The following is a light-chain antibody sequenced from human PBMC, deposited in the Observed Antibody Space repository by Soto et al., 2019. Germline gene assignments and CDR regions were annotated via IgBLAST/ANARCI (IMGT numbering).Light chain of an antibody. CDR3: QQNYSTRRT. CDR1: ESIISSFGTY. J-gene: IGKJ1*01. V-gene: IGKV1-39*01. Sequence: DIQMTQSPSSLSASVGDRVTITCRASESIISSFGTYLNWYQQKPGKAPKLLIYAGFTLQSGVPSRFSGSGSGTDFTLTISSLQPEDFATYYCQQNYSTRRTFGQGTKVDI. CDR2: AGF.